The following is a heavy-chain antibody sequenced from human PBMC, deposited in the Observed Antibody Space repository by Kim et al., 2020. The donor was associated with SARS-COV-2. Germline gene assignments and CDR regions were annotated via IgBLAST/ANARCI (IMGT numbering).Heavy chain of an antibody. CDR3: ARDYCSGGSCGWFDP. J-gene: IGHJ5*02. V-gene: IGHV3-48*02. D-gene: IGHD2-15*01. CDR2: ISSSSSTI. CDR1: GFTFSSYS. Sequence: GGSLRLSCAASGFTFSSYSMNWVRQAPGKGLEWVSYISSSSSTIYYADSVKGRFTISRDNAKKSLYLQMNSLRDEDTAVYYCARDYCSGGSCGWFDPWGQGTLVTVSS.